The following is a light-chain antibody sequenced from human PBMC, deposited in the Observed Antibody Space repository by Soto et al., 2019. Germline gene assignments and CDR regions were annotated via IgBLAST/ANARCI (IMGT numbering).Light chain of an antibody. V-gene: IGLV3-21*04. Sequence: SYELTQPPSVSLAPGETASIACGGDNIGRKSVHWYQQKPGQAPVVVMYYDRDRPSGIPERFSGSNSGNTATLTISWVEAVDEADYYCQVYDSSSDHFVFGTGTKLTVL. CDR3: QVYDSSSDHFV. J-gene: IGLJ1*01. CDR1: NIGRKS. CDR2: YDR.